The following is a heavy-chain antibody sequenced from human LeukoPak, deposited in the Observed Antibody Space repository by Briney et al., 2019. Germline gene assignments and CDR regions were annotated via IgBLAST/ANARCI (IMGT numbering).Heavy chain of an antibody. D-gene: IGHD6-13*01. CDR2: INHSGST. V-gene: IGHV4-34*01. J-gene: IGHJ4*02. CDR1: GGSFIGYY. Sequence: SETPSLTSPVYGGSFIGYYWSWIRQPPGKGLEWIGEINHSGSTNYNPSLKSRVTISLDPSKSTFSLKLNSVTVADTAVYYCARGSFLYCSSPDYSGQRTLVTVSS. CDR3: ARGSFLYCSSPDY.